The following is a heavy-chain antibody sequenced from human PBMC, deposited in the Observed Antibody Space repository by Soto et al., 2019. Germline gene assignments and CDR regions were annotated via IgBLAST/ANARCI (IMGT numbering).Heavy chain of an antibody. Sequence: PSETLSLTCTVSGGSISSSSYYWGWIRQPPGKGLEWIGYIYYSGSTNYNPSLKSRVTISVDTSKNQFSLKLSSVTAADTAVYYCARPLFGRGNWFDPWGQGTLVTVSS. CDR3: ARPLFGRGNWFDP. J-gene: IGHJ5*02. CDR1: GGSISSSSYY. D-gene: IGHD3-10*01. V-gene: IGHV4-61*05. CDR2: IYYSGST.